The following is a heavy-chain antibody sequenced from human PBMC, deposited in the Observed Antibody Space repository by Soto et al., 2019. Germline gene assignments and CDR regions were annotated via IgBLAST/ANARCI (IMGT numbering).Heavy chain of an antibody. V-gene: IGHV5-10-1*01. CDR2: IDPSDSQT. J-gene: IGHJ4*02. CDR3: ARQIYDSDTGPNFQYYFDS. Sequence: GESLKISCKGSGYSFAGYWITWVRQKPGKGLEWMGRIDPSDSQTYYSPSFRGHVTISVTKSITTVFLQWSSLRASDTAMYYCARQIYDSDTGPNFQYYFDSWGRGTPVTVSS. D-gene: IGHD3-22*01. CDR1: GYSFAGYW.